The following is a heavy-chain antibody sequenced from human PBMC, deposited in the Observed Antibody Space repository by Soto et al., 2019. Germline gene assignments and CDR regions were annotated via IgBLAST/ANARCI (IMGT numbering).Heavy chain of an antibody. CDR3: AIGSFDY. V-gene: IGHV3-30-3*01. Sequence: GSLRLSCAASGFTFSSYAMHWVRQASGKGLEWVAVISYDGSNKYYADSVKGRFTISRDNSKNTLYLQMNSLRAEDTAVYYCAIGSFDYWGQGTLVTVSS. J-gene: IGHJ4*02. CDR1: GFTFSSYA. CDR2: ISYDGSNK.